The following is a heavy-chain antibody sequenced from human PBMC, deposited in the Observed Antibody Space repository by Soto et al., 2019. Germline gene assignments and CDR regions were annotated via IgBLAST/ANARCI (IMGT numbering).Heavy chain of an antibody. CDR1: GGSISSGGYY. Sequence: QVQLQESGPGLVKPSQTLSLTCTVSGGSISSGGYYWSWIRQHPGKGLEWIGYIYYSGSTYYNPSLKSRVTISVDTSKNQFSLKLSSVTAADTAVYYCARDRVVTAIRGPHGMDVWGQGTTVTVSS. V-gene: IGHV4-31*03. CDR3: ARDRVVTAIRGPHGMDV. J-gene: IGHJ6*02. CDR2: IYYSGST. D-gene: IGHD2-21*02.